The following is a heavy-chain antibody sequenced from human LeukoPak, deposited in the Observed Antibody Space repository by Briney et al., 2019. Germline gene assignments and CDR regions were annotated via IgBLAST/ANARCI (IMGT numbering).Heavy chain of an antibody. D-gene: IGHD6-19*01. CDR3: AKGGVAVTRHYFDY. CDR1: GLTLSVHA. Sequence: GGSLRLSCTVSGLTLSVHAMSWVRQVPGKGLEWVSSLSLTGDNTLYADSVKGRFTISRDNSKNTLYLQMNSLRAEDTAVYYCAKGGVAVTRHYFDYWGQGTLVTVSS. J-gene: IGHJ4*02. V-gene: IGHV3-23*01. CDR2: LSLTGDNT.